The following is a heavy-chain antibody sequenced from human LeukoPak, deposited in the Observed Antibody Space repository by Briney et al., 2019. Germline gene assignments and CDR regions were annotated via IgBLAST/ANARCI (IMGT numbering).Heavy chain of an antibody. D-gene: IGHD3-22*01. CDR3: AKGYYYDSSGYPPHDY. Sequence: PGGSLRLSCAASGFTFSSYGMHWVRQVPGKGLEWVAVISYDGSNKYYADSVKGRFTISRDNSKNTLYLQMNSLRAEDTAVYYCAKGYYYDSSGYPPHDYWGQGTLVTVSS. J-gene: IGHJ4*02. CDR2: ISYDGSNK. V-gene: IGHV3-30*18. CDR1: GFTFSSYG.